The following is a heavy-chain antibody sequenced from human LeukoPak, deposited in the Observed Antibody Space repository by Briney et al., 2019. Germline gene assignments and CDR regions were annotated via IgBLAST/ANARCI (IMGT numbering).Heavy chain of an antibody. V-gene: IGHV1-2*02. CDR2: INPNSGGT. J-gene: IGHJ5*02. CDR3: ARDDTDIVVVPAAARPLWFDP. Sequence: ASVKVSCKASGYTFTGYYMHWVRQAPGQGREGMGWINPNSGGTNYAQKFQGRVTMTRDTSISTAYMELSRLRSDDTAVYYCARDDTDIVVVPAAARPLWFDPWGQGTLVTVSS. CDR1: GYTFTGYY. D-gene: IGHD2-2*01.